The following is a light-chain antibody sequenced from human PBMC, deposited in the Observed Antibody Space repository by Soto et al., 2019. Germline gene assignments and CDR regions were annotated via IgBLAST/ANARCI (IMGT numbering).Light chain of an antibody. CDR3: QQYGSSGFT. CDR1: QSVSSSY. Sequence: EIVLTQSPGTLSLSPGERATLSCRASQSVSSSYLACYQQKPGQAPRLLIYGASSRATGITDRFSGSVSVTDFTLTISKLEPEDFAVYYCQQYGSSGFTFGPGTKVDIK. CDR2: GAS. J-gene: IGKJ3*01. V-gene: IGKV3-20*01.